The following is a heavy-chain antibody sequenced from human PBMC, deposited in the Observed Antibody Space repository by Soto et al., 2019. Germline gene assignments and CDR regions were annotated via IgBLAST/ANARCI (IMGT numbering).Heavy chain of an antibody. Sequence: EVQLVESGGGLVQPGGSLRLSCAASGFTFSSYSMNWVRQAPGKGLEWVSYISSSSTIYYADSVKGRFTISRDNAKNSLYLQMNSLRDEDTAVYYCARDMYYDSNHFDYWGQGTLVTVSS. CDR2: ISSSSTI. J-gene: IGHJ4*02. V-gene: IGHV3-48*02. CDR1: GFTFSSYS. D-gene: IGHD3-22*01. CDR3: ARDMYYDSNHFDY.